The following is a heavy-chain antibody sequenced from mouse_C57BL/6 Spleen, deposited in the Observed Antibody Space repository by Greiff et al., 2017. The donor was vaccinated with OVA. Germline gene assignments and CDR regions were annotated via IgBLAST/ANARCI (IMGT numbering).Heavy chain of an antibody. CDR3: TSRYYDYGGIAY. CDR1: GYTFTDYE. CDR2: IDPETGGT. V-gene: IGHV1-15*01. J-gene: IGHJ3*01. D-gene: IGHD2-4*01. Sequence: QVQLQQSGAELVRPGASVTLSCKASGYTFTDYEMHWVKQTPVHGLEWIVAIDPETGGTAYNQKFKGKAILTADKSSSTAYMELRSLTSEDSVVYYCTSRYYDYGGIAYWGQGTLVTVSA.